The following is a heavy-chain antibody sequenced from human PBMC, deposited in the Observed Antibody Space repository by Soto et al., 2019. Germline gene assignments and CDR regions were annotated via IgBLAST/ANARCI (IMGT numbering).Heavy chain of an antibody. CDR1: GFTFSSYS. CDR2: ISSSSSYI. Sequence: EVQLVESGGGLVKPGGSLRLSCAASGFTFSSYSMNWVRQAPGKGLEWVSSISSSSSYIYYADSVKGRFTISRDNAKNSLYLQMKSLRAEDTAVYYCERDPSGYRYGYDDYWGQGTLVTVSS. CDR3: ERDPSGYRYGYDDY. D-gene: IGHD5-18*01. J-gene: IGHJ4*02. V-gene: IGHV3-21*01.